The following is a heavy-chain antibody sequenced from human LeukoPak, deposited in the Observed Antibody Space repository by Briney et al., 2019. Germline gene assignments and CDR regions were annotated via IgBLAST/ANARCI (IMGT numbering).Heavy chain of an antibody. D-gene: IGHD6-13*01. CDR1: GFTFSSYG. CDR3: AKDSKFGYSSISALYAFDI. CDR2: IRYDGSNK. V-gene: IGHV3-30*02. Sequence: GGSLRLSCAASGFTFSSYGMHWVRQAPGKGLEWVAFIRYDGSNKYYADSVKGRFTISRDNSKNTLYLQMNSLRAEDTAVYYCAKDSKFGYSSISALYAFDIWGQGTMVTVSS. J-gene: IGHJ3*02.